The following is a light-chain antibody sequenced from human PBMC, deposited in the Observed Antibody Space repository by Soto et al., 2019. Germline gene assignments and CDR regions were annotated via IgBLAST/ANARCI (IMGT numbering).Light chain of an antibody. J-gene: IGKJ1*01. V-gene: IGKV1-39*01. CDR2: AAS. Sequence: DIQMTQSPSSLSASVGDRVTITCRASQSISNYLNWYQQKPGKAPKLLMYAASSLQGGVPSRFGGSGSGTDFPLTISSLQPEDFATYYCQQSYSTPRTFGQGTKVEIK. CDR3: QQSYSTPRT. CDR1: QSISNY.